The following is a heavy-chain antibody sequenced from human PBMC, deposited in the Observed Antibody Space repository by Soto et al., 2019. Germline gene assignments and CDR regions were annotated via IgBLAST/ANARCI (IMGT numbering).Heavy chain of an antibody. CDR1: GFTFDDYA. J-gene: IGHJ4*02. CDR2: ISWNSGSI. V-gene: IGHV3-9*01. Sequence: EVQLVESGGGLVQPGRSLRLSCAASGFTFDDYAMHWVRQAPGKGLEWVSGISWNSGSIGYADSVKGRFTISRDNAKNSLYLQMNSLRAEDTALYYCAKSLIAARGFDYWGQGTLVTVSS. D-gene: IGHD6-6*01. CDR3: AKSLIAARGFDY.